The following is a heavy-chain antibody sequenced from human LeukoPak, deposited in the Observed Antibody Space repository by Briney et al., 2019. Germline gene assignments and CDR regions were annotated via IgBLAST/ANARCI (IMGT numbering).Heavy chain of an antibody. J-gene: IGHJ3*02. CDR1: GGTFSSYA. V-gene: IGHV1-69*05. D-gene: IGHD1-26*01. CDR3: ARALGGVGAATADAFDI. Sequence: RGSSVKVSCKASGGTFSSYAISWVRQAPGQGLEWMGGIIPIFGTANYAQKFQGRVTITTDESTSTAYMELSSLRSEDTAVYYCARALGGVGAATADAFDIWGQGTMVTASS. CDR2: IIPIFGTA.